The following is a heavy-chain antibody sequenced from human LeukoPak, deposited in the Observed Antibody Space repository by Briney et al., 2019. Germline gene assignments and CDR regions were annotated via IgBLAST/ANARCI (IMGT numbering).Heavy chain of an antibody. CDR2: INHSGST. J-gene: IGHJ4*02. V-gene: IGHV4-34*01. CDR1: GGSFSGYY. D-gene: IGHD3-22*01. CDR3: ARDSSLMIDSK. Sequence: SETLSLTCAVYGGSFSGYYWSWVRQPPGKGLEWIGEINHSGSTNYNPSLKSRVTISVDTSKNQFSLKLSSVTAADTAVYYCARDSSLMIDSKWGQGTLVTVSS.